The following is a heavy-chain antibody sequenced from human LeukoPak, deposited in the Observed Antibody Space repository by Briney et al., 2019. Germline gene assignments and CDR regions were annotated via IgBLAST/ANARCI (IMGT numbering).Heavy chain of an antibody. J-gene: IGHJ5*02. Sequence: SETLSLTCTVSGGSISSYYWSWIRQPAGKGLEWIGRIYTSGSTNYNPSLKSRVTMSVDTSKNQFSLKLSSVTAADTAVYYCARDEVQQLVEGRFDPWGQGTLVTVSS. CDR2: IYTSGST. V-gene: IGHV4-4*07. CDR3: ARDEVQQLVEGRFDP. CDR1: GGSISSYY. D-gene: IGHD6-13*01.